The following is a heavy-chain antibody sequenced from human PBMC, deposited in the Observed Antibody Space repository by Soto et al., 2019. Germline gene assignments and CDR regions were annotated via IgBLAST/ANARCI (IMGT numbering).Heavy chain of an antibody. V-gene: IGHV3-30-3*01. Sequence: QVQLVESGGGVVQPGRSLRLSCAASGFTFSSYVIHWVRQAPGKGLEWVAVISHDGSNKYYADSVKGRFTISIDNSKNTLYLQMNNLRAEDTAVYYCATSLIRGVITTYFDYWGQGTLLTVSS. CDR1: GFTFSSYV. CDR2: ISHDGSNK. J-gene: IGHJ4*02. CDR3: ATSLIRGVITTYFDY. D-gene: IGHD3-10*01.